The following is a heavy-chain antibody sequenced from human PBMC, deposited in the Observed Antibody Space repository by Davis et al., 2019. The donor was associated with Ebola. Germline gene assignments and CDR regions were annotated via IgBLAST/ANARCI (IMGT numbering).Heavy chain of an antibody. V-gene: IGHV1-3*01. CDR3: ARQAFMDV. Sequence: GESLKISCAASGFTFSSYAMHWVRQAPGQRLEWMGWINAGNDNTKYSQKFQGRVTITRDTSASTAYMELSSLRFEDTAVYYCARQAFMDVWGQGTTVTVSS. J-gene: IGHJ6*02. CDR2: INAGNDNT. CDR1: GFTFSSYA.